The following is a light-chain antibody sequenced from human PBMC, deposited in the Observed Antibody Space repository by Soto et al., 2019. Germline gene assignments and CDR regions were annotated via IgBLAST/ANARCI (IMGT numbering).Light chain of an antibody. CDR2: DVS. CDR1: QTVERW. Sequence: DIQMTQSPSSVSASVGDNVTITCRASQTVERWMAWYQQKPGKAPKLLISDVSTLERGVPSRFSGSGSATEFTLTISGLQPDDFATYYCQQYKDYVYTFGQGTKV. CDR3: QQYKDYVYT. V-gene: IGKV1-5*01. J-gene: IGKJ2*01.